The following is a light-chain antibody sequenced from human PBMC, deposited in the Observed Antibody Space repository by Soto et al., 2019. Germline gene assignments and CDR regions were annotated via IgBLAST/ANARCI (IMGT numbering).Light chain of an antibody. J-gene: IGLJ1*01. CDR3: QSYESSSLSGFV. Sequence: QAVVTQPPSASGTPGQRVTISCSGRSANIGNNYVCWYQQLPGTAPKLLIYANSNRPSGVPDRFSGSKSGISASLAITGLQADDEADYYCQSYESSSLSGFVFGSGTKLTVL. V-gene: IGLV1-40*01. CDR1: SANIGNNY. CDR2: ANS.